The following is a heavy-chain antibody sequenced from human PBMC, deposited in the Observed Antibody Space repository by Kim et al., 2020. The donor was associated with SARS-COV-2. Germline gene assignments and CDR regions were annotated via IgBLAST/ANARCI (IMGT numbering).Heavy chain of an antibody. D-gene: IGHD3-10*01. CDR1: GGSISSSSYY. Sequence: SETLSLTCTVSGGSISSSSYYWGWIRQPPWKGLEWIGSTYYSGSTYYNPSLKSRVTISVDTSQNQFSLKLSSVTAADTAVYYCARDTTMVRGVRWFDPWGQGTLVTVSS. CDR3: ARDTTMVRGVRWFDP. J-gene: IGHJ5*02. V-gene: IGHV4-39*07. CDR2: TYYSGST.